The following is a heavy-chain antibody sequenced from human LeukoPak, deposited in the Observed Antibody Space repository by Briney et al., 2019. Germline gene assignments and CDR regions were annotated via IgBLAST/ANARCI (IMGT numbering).Heavy chain of an antibody. CDR2: INHSGST. V-gene: IGHV4-34*01. Sequence: SETLSLTCAVYGGSFSGYYWSWICQPPGKGLEWIGEINHSGSTNYNPSLKSRVTISVDTSKNQFSLKLSSVTAADTAVYYCARVVVVVVAAAHYYYYGMDVWGQGTTVTVSS. J-gene: IGHJ6*02. CDR1: GGSFSGYY. CDR3: ARVVVVVVAAAHYYYYGMDV. D-gene: IGHD2-15*01.